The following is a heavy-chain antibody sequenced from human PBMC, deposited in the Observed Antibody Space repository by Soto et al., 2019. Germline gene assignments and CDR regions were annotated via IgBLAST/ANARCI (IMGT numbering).Heavy chain of an antibody. CDR2: TYFRSKWYN. Sequence: SQTLSLTCAISGDSVSSNTASWNWIRQSPSRGLEWLGRTYFRSKWYNDYAVSVKSRIIINPDTSNNQFSLQLNSVTPEDTAVYYCARGSYYSGWVWGQGTLVTVS. V-gene: IGHV6-1*01. D-gene: IGHD6-19*01. CDR3: ARGSYYSGWV. J-gene: IGHJ4*02. CDR1: GDSVSSNTAS.